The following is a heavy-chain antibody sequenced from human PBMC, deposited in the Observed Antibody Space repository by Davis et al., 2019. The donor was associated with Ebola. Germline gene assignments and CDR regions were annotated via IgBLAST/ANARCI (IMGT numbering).Heavy chain of an antibody. CDR3: ASQTTGTPFDP. D-gene: IGHD1-1*01. J-gene: IGHJ5*02. V-gene: IGHV1-46*01. CDR1: GYTFTSYA. Sequence: AASVKVSCKASGYTFTSYAMNWVRQAPRQGLEWMGIINPSGGSTSYAQKFQGRVTMTRDTSTSTVYMELSSLRSEDTAVYYCASQTTGTPFDPWGQGTLVTGSS. CDR2: INPSGGST.